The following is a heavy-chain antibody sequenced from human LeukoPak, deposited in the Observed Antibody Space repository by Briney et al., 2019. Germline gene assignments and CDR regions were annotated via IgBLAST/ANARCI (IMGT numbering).Heavy chain of an antibody. J-gene: IGHJ5*02. D-gene: IGHD6-13*01. CDR1: GGSISSGGYS. CDR3: ARLVSYSSSWYEGWFDP. V-gene: IGHV4-30-2*01. CDR2: IYHSGST. Sequence: SETLSLTCAVSGGSISSGGYSWSWIRQPPGKGLEWIGYIYHSGSTYYNPSLKSRVTISVDRSKNQFSLKLSSVTAADTAVYYCARLVSYSSSWYEGWFDPWGQRTLVTVSS.